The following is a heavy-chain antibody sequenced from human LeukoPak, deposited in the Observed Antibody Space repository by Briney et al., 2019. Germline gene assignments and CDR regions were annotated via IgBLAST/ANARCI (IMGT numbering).Heavy chain of an antibody. J-gene: IGHJ4*02. CDR1: GGSFSGYY. CDR2: INHSGST. V-gene: IGHV4-34*01. CDR3: ANSPSIFGVVIIDY. D-gene: IGHD3-3*01. Sequence: SETLSLTCAVYGGSFSGYYWSWIRQPPGKGLEWIGEINHSGSTNYNPSLKSRVTISVDTSKNQFSLKLSSVTAADTAVYYCANSPSIFGVVIIDYWGQGTLVTVSS.